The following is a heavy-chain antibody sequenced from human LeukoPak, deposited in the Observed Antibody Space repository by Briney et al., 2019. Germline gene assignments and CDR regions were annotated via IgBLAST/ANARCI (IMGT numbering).Heavy chain of an antibody. V-gene: IGHV4-39*01. Sequence: PSETLSLTCAVSGHSISSSDYYWGWIRQPPGKGLEWIGTIFHTGNTYYKSSLKSRVTISVDTSKNQFSLNLSSATAADTAMYYCATLGLGVCQLPWRCFDYWGQGILVTVSS. D-gene: IGHD1-1*01. J-gene: IGHJ4*02. CDR2: IFHTGNT. CDR1: GHSISSSDYY. CDR3: ATLGLGVCQLPWRCFDY.